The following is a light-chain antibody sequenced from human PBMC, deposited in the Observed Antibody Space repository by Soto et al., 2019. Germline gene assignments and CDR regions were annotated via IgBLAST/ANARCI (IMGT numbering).Light chain of an antibody. CDR3: QQYDNWPIT. CDR2: RSS. Sequence: IVMTQSPSTLSVSPGERATLSCRASQNIYSIGAWYQKRPGQAPSLLIYRSSTRATGIPARFSGSWSGTECTLTISSLQSEDAAGYYCQQYDNWPITFGQGTRLEIK. V-gene: IGKV3-15*01. CDR1: QNIYSI. J-gene: IGKJ5*01.